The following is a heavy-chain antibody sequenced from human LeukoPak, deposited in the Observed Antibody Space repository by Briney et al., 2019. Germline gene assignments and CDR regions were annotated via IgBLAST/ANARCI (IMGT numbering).Heavy chain of an antibody. CDR3: AKDLTITMIVVVIAYFDY. J-gene: IGHJ4*02. V-gene: IGHV3-23*01. CDR2: ISGSGGST. D-gene: IGHD3-22*01. CDR1: GFTFSSYG. Sequence: GGTLRLSCAASGFTFSSYGMSWVRQAPGKGLEWVSAISGSGGSTYYADSVKGRFTISRDNSKNTLYLQMNSLRAEDTAVYYCAKDLTITMIVVVIAYFDYWGQGTLVTVSS.